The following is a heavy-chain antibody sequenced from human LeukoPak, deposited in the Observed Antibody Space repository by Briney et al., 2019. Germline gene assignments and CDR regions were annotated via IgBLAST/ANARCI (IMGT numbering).Heavy chain of an antibody. CDR1: GFTFSSHA. J-gene: IGHJ4*02. CDR2: ISGSGGAT. D-gene: IGHD6-13*01. Sequence: GGTLRLSCAASGFTFSSHAMSWVRQAPGKELEWVSAISGSGGATYYADSVKGRFTISRDNSKNTLYLQMNSLRAEDTAVYYCGKGHYSSSWYYFEYWGQGTLVTVSS. V-gene: IGHV3-23*01. CDR3: GKGHYSSSWYYFEY.